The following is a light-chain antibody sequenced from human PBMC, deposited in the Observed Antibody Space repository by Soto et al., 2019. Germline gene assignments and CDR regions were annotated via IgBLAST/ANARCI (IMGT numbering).Light chain of an antibody. V-gene: IGKV1-39*01. CDR2: AAS. CDR3: QQSYSSPPT. J-gene: IGKJ1*01. Sequence: DIQMTQSPSSLSASVEDRVIITCRASQSISNHLNWYQQKPGKAPKLLIFAASSLQSGVPSRFSGSRSGPDFTLTNISLHPEAFATHYCQQSYSSPPTFGQGTKVEIK. CDR1: QSISNH.